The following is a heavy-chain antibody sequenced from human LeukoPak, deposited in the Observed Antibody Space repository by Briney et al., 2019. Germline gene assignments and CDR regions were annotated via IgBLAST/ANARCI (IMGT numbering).Heavy chain of an antibody. J-gene: IGHJ4*02. V-gene: IGHV3-15*01. D-gene: IGHD5-12*01. CDR3: TTNVIITPLTSLLSGYDLDY. Sequence: PGGSLRLSCAASGFTFSSYSMNWVRQAPGKGLEWVGRIKSKTDGGTTDYAAPVKGRFTISRDDSKNTLYLQMNSLKTEDTAVYYCTTNVIITPLTSLLSGYDLDYWGQGTLVTVSS. CDR2: IKSKTDGGTT. CDR1: GFTFSSYS.